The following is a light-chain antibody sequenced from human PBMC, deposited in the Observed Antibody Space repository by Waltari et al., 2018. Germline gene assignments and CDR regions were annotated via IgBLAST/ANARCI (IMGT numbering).Light chain of an antibody. CDR1: QSITTY. CDR2: GAS. V-gene: IGKV1-39*01. CDR3: QQSFSTLTWT. Sequence: DIQMTQYPSSLSASVGDRVTIACRASQSITTYLNWYQQKPGKAPKLLIYGASSLQSGVPSRFSGSGSGTDFILTISSLQPEDFATYYCQQSFSTLTWTFGQGTKVEIK. J-gene: IGKJ1*01.